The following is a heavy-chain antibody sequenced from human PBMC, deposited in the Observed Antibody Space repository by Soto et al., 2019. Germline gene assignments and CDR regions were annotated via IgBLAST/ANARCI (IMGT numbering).Heavy chain of an antibody. V-gene: IGHV1-3*01. Sequence: ASVKVSCKASGYTFTSYAMHWVRQAPGQRLEWMGWINAGNGNTKYSQKFQGRVTITRDTSASTAYMELSSLRSEDTAVYYCAGDIAAAGTAFDYWGQGTLVTVSS. CDR3: AGDIAAAGTAFDY. CDR1: GYTFTSYA. J-gene: IGHJ4*02. CDR2: INAGNGNT. D-gene: IGHD6-13*01.